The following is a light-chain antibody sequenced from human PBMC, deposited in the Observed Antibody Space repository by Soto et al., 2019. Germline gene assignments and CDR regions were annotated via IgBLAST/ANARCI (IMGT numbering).Light chain of an antibody. Sequence: DIQMPQSPSSLSASVGDRVTIPCQASQNISSYVAWYQQNPGKAPNLLIHTASTLQSGVPSRFRGSGSGTEFTLTISSLKPEDFETYYCQQRNSYPITFGQGTRLEIK. J-gene: IGKJ5*01. CDR3: QQRNSYPIT. V-gene: IGKV1-9*01. CDR1: QNISSY. CDR2: TAS.